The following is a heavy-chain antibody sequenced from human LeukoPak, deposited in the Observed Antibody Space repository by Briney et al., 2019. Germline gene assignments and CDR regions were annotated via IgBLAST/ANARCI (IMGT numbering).Heavy chain of an antibody. J-gene: IGHJ6*03. CDR3: ARSYGYFEYYYYYMDV. D-gene: IGHD2-15*01. V-gene: IGHV1-2*02. CDR2: INPNSGGT. CDR1: GDTFTTFG. Sequence: ASVKVSCKASGDTFTTFGFAWVRQAPGQGLEWMGWINPNSGGTNYAQKFQGRVTMTRDTSISTAYMELSRLRSDDTAVYYCARSYGYFEYYYYYMDVWGKGTTVTVSS.